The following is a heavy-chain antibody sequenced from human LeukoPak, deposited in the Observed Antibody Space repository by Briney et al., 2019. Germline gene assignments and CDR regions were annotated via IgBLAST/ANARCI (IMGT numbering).Heavy chain of an antibody. D-gene: IGHD5-18*01. V-gene: IGHV3-53*01. Sequence: GGSLRLSCAASGFTVSSNYMSWVRQAPGKGLEWVSVLYTGGSTYYADSVKGRFTISRDNSKNTLYLQMNSLRAEDTAAYYCARELQLWLGYDYWGQGTLVTVSS. CDR2: LYTGGST. CDR1: GFTVSSNY. CDR3: ARELQLWLGYDY. J-gene: IGHJ4*02.